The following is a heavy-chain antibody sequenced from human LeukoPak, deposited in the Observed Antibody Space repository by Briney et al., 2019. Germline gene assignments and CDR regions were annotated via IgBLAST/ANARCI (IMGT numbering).Heavy chain of an antibody. J-gene: IGHJ6*02. Sequence: GGSLRLSCAASGFNFSDHNMTWVRQAPGKGLEWVSAISRSTTNIYYAGSVKGRFTISRDNAQSSLYLQMNSLRAEDTAVYYCARERRDFLPGYWNAMDVWGQGTTVTVSS. D-gene: IGHD3-9*01. CDR2: ISRSTTNI. CDR1: GFNFSDHN. V-gene: IGHV3-21*06. CDR3: ARERRDFLPGYWNAMDV.